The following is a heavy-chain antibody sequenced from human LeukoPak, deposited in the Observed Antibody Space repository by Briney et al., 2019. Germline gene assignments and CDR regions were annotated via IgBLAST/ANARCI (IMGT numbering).Heavy chain of an antibody. D-gene: IGHD3-3*01. CDR1: GGSISSSSYS. J-gene: IGHJ4*02. CDR3: ARLRFDFWSGYTHPYFDY. CDR2: IYYSGTT. V-gene: IGHV4-39*01. Sequence: SETLSLTCTVSGGSISSSSYSWGWIRQPPGKGLEWIGSIYYSGTTYYNPSLKSRVTISVDTSKIQFSLKLSSVAATDTAVYFCARLRFDFWSGYTHPYFDYWGQGTQVTVSS.